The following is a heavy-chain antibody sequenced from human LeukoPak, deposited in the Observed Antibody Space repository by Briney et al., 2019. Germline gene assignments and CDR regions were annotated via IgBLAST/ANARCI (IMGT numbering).Heavy chain of an antibody. D-gene: IGHD5-12*01. CDR3: ARDSGYPLSGYFDY. V-gene: IGHV3-7*01. J-gene: IGHJ4*02. CDR1: GFTFSSYW. Sequence: PGGSLRLSCTASGFTFSSYWMSWVRQAPGKGLEWVANIKQDGSEKYYVDSVKGRFTISRDNAKNSLYLQMNSLRAEYTAVYYCARDSGYPLSGYFDYWGQGTLVTVSS. CDR2: IKQDGSEK.